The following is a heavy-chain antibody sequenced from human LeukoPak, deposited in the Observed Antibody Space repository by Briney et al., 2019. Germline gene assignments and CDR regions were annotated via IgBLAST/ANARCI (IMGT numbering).Heavy chain of an antibody. CDR3: ARHPPRDGSAFDY. V-gene: IGHV4-39*01. Sequence: SETLSLTCTVSGGSISSGSYYWGWIRQPPGKGLEWIASMYYSGTTFYSPSLKSRVTISVDTSKNQLSLKLGSVTAADTAVYYCARHPPRDGSAFDYWGQGTLVTDSS. J-gene: IGHJ4*02. CDR1: GGSISSGSYY. CDR2: MYYSGTT.